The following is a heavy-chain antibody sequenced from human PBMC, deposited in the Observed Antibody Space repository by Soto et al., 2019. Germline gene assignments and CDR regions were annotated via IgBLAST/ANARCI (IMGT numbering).Heavy chain of an antibody. J-gene: IGHJ4*02. CDR1: GGLFSSYP. D-gene: IGHD3-22*01. CDR2: IIPAFQTA. V-gene: IGHV1-69*13. CDR3: ARGGSGYTWFNEF. Sequence: ASVKVSCKASGGLFSSYPISWVRQVPGQGLEWMGGIIPAFQTAYYTQRFQGRVTITADESTNTAYMELSSLRSEDTAIYYCARGGSGYTWFNEFWGQGTLVTVSS.